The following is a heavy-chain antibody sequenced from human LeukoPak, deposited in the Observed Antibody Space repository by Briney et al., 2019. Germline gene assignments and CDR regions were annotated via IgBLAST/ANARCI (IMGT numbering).Heavy chain of an antibody. CDR1: GGSFSGYY. CDR3: ARKYSSSWSYLDY. CDR2: INHSGST. Sequence: SETLSLTCAVYGGSFSGYYWSWIRQPPGKGLEWIGEINHSGSTNYNPSLKSRVTISVDTSKNQFSLKLSSVTAADTAVYYCARKYSSSWSYLDYWGQGTLVTVSS. D-gene: IGHD6-13*01. V-gene: IGHV4-34*01. J-gene: IGHJ4*02.